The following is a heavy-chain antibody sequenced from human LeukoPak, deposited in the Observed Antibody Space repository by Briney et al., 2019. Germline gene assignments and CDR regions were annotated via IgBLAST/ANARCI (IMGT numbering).Heavy chain of an antibody. Sequence: GGSLGLSCAASGFPFSSYAMSWVRQAPGKGLEWGSAISGSGGSTYYADSVKGRFTISRDNSKNTLYLQMNSLRAEDTAVYYCAKGLLWFGEPDTAFDIWGQGTMVTVSS. CDR2: ISGSGGST. J-gene: IGHJ3*02. CDR1: GFPFSSYA. CDR3: AKGLLWFGEPDTAFDI. V-gene: IGHV3-23*01. D-gene: IGHD3-10*01.